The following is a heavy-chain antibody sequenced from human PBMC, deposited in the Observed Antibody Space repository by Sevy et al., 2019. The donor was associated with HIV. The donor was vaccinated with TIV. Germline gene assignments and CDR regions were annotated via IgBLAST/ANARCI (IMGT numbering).Heavy chain of an antibody. Sequence: GGSLRLSCAASGFSFKFYWMHWVRQVPGKGLVWVSRINSDGSITEYADSVKGRFTISRDNAEITLYLQMNSLKDEDTAVYYCTRVWGSVPFDYWGQGTLVTVSS. CDR3: TRVWGSVPFDY. D-gene: IGHD7-27*01. CDR1: GFSFKFYW. V-gene: IGHV3-74*01. J-gene: IGHJ4*02. CDR2: INSDGSIT.